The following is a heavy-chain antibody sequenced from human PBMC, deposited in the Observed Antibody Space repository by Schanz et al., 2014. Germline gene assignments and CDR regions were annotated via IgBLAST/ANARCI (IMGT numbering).Heavy chain of an antibody. Sequence: VQLVESGGGVVQPGGSLRLSCEASGFSFGNYGMSWVRQAPGKGLEWVSGFDAHDGRAYYADSAKGRFTISRDNSKSTLYVEMNSLRVEDTAVYYCAKTLFPGGTQTFGNWGRGTLVTVSS. CDR3: AKTLFPGGTQTFGN. V-gene: IGHV3-23*04. J-gene: IGHJ4*02. CDR2: FDAHDGRA. D-gene: IGHD2-8*02. CDR1: GFSFGNYG.